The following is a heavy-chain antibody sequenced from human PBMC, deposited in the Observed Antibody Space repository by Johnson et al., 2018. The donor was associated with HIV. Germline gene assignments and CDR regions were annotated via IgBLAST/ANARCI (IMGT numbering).Heavy chain of an antibody. J-gene: IGHJ3*02. D-gene: IGHD7-27*01. CDR3: ARSGATTQDAFDI. V-gene: IGHV3-73*02. CDR1: GFTFSGSA. CDR2: IRSKANSYAT. Sequence: VQLVESGGGLVQPGGSLKLSCAASGFTFSGSAMHWVRQASGKGLEWVGRIRSKANSYATAYAASVKGRFTISRDDSKNTAYLQMNNLRAEDTAVYYCARSGATTQDAFDIWGQGTMVTVSS.